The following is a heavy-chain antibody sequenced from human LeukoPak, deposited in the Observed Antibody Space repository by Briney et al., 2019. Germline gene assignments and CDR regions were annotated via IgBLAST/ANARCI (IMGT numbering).Heavy chain of an antibody. CDR1: GFTFSSYA. CDR3: ATGYSYGSAFDI. Sequence: PGGSLRISCAASGFTFSSYAMSWVRQAPGKGLEWVSAISGSGGSTYYADSVKGRFTISRDNSKNTLYLQMNSLRAEDTAVYYCATGYSYGSAFDIWGQGTMVTVSS. J-gene: IGHJ3*02. CDR2: ISGSGGST. D-gene: IGHD5-18*01. V-gene: IGHV3-23*01.